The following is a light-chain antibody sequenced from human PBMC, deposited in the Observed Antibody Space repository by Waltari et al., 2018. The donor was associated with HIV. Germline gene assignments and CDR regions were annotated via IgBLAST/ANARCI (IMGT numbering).Light chain of an antibody. CDR3: YSATDDYRVV. CDR1: VLAKKH. V-gene: IGLV3-27*01. Sequence: SYELTQPSSVSVSPGQTARITCSGDVLAKKHPRWFQQKSGQAPLVVIYKDTERPSEIPERFSGSSSGTTVTLTINGAQVEDEADYYCYSATDDYRVVFGGGTQLTVL. CDR2: KDT. J-gene: IGLJ2*01.